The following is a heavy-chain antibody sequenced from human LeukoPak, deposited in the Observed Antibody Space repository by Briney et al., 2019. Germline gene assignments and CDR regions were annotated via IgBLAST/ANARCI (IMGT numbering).Heavy chain of an antibody. J-gene: IGHJ6*03. Sequence: PGGSLRLSCAASGFTVSSNYMSWVRQAPGKGLEWVSVIYSGGSTYYADSVKGRFTISRDNSKNTLYLQMNSLRAEDTAVYYCAREDAGGVIHYYYYYMDVWGKGTTVTISS. V-gene: IGHV3-66*01. D-gene: IGHD3-10*01. CDR3: AREDAGGVIHYYYYYMDV. CDR2: IYSGGST. CDR1: GFTVSSNY.